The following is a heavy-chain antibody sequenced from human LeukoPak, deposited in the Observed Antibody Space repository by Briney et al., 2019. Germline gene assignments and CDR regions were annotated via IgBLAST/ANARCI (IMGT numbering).Heavy chain of an antibody. CDR2: ISGSGGST. CDR3: AKSVAIYFYYGLDV. V-gene: IGHV3-23*01. CDR1: GCRVGNDC. D-gene: IGHD3-3*01. Sequence: GGNGRLSCVVSGCRVGNDCRCWGRQNHGKRLEWVSAISGSGGSTYYADSVKGRFTISRDNSKNTLFLQMNSLRVEDTAPYYCAKSVAIYFYYGLDVWGQGTTVTVSS. J-gene: IGHJ6*02.